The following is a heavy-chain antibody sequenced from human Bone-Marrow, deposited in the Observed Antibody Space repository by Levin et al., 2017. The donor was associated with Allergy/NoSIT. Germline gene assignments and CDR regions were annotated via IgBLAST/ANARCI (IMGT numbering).Heavy chain of an antibody. V-gene: IGHV1-46*01. CDR2: INPSGGPT. D-gene: IGHD6-25*01. J-gene: IGHJ4*02. CDR1: GYSFTNYY. CDR3: ARLRTQKITAYSIATAGYFDY. Sequence: ASVKVSCRASGYSFTNYYVHWVRQAPGQGLEWMGVINPSGGPTNYAQRFRGRVTMTRDTSTRTVYMDLSSLRSEDTAVYYCARLRTQKITAYSIATAGYFDYWGQGTLVTVSS.